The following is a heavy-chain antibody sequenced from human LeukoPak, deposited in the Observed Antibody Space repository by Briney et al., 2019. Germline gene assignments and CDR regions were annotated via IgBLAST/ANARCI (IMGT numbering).Heavy chain of an antibody. J-gene: IGHJ4*02. Sequence: ASVKVSCKPSGYTFSNFGSNWLRQAPGQGLEWMGWISGNNDNPNYGQKFQGRFTVTTDSSTSTAYMELRNLRFDDTAVYYCARDGTTTDDYWGQGTLVTVSS. V-gene: IGHV1-18*01. CDR1: GYTFSNFG. D-gene: IGHD1-26*01. CDR2: ISGNNDNP. CDR3: ARDGTTTDDY.